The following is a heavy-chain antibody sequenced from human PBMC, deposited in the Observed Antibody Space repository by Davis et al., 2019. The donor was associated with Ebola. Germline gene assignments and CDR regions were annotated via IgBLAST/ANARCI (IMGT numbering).Heavy chain of an antibody. J-gene: IGHJ5*02. V-gene: IGHV4-59*01. CDR1: GGSINFYY. CDR2: IYHSGSI. D-gene: IGHD1-14*01. Sequence: SETLSLTCTVSGGSINFYYWSWIRQSPGKGLEWIGYIYHSGSINYNPSLKSRVTISVDTYKNQFSLNLRSVTAADTAVYYCARYNGWFDPWGQGTLVTVSS. CDR3: ARYNGWFDP.